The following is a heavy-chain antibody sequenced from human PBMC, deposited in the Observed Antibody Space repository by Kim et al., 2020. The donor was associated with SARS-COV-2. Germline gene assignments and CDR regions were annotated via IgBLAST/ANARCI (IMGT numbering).Heavy chain of an antibody. CDR3: ARGGGSGYKFEPFPCYFDL. V-gene: IGHV7-4-1*02. Sequence: ASVKVSCKASGYTFTSYAMKWVRQAPGQGLEWMGWINTNTGNPTYAQVYTGRFVFSLDTSVSTASLQISSLKAEDTAVYYCARGGGSGYKFEPFPCYFDLGGRGTLATVTS. CDR2: INTNTGNP. D-gene: IGHD2-15*01. CDR1: GYTFTSYA. J-gene: IGHJ2*01.